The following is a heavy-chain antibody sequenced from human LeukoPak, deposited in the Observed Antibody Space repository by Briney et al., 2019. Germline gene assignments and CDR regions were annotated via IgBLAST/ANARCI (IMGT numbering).Heavy chain of an antibody. CDR1: GFTFSAYS. V-gene: IGHV3-48*01. CDR2: IGSSSSPI. CDR3: ARDQAYSFDY. Sequence: HTGGSLRLSCAASGFTFSAYSMNWVRQAPEMGLEWVSYIGSSSSPIYYADSVKGRFTISRDNAKNSLYLQMDSLRAEDTAVYYCARDQAYSFDYWGQGTLVTVSS. J-gene: IGHJ4*02. D-gene: IGHD4-11*01.